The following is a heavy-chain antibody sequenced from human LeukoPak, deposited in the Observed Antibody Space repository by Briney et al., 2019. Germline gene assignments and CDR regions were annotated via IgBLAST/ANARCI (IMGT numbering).Heavy chain of an antibody. CDR2: INPNSGGT. D-gene: IGHD1-26*01. Sequence: ASVKVSCKASGYTFTGYYMHWVRQAPGQGLEWMGWINPNSGGTNYAQKFQGRVTMTRDTSISTAYMELSRLRSDDTAVYYCARDIRPLQWELPAHWGQGTLVTVSS. V-gene: IGHV1-2*02. CDR3: ARDIRPLQWELPAH. J-gene: IGHJ4*02. CDR1: GYTFTGYY.